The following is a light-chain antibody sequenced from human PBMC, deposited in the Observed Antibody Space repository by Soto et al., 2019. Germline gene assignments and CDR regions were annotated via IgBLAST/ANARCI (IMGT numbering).Light chain of an antibody. CDR3: SSYPSSSTVV. Sequence: QSVLTQPASVSGSPGQSITISCTGTSSDVGGYNYVSWYQQHPGKAPKLMIYDVSTRPSGVSNRFSGSKSGNTATLTISGRQAEDEADYYCSSYPSSSTVVFGGGTKLTVL. CDR2: DVS. J-gene: IGLJ2*01. V-gene: IGLV2-14*01. CDR1: SSDVGGYNY.